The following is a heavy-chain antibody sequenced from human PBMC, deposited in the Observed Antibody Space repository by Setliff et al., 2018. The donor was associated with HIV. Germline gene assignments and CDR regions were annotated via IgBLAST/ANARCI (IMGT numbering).Heavy chain of an antibody. V-gene: IGHV4-39*07. Sequence: PSETLSLTCTVSGGSISGSSYHWGWIRQTPGKGLEWIGSIYHSGSTYYKPSLKSRVTISVDTSKNQFSLKLTSVTAADAAVYFCARDPCSGGSCPDAFDIWGQGTMVTVSS. CDR1: GGSISGSSYH. D-gene: IGHD2-15*01. CDR2: IYHSGST. J-gene: IGHJ3*02. CDR3: ARDPCSGGSCPDAFDI.